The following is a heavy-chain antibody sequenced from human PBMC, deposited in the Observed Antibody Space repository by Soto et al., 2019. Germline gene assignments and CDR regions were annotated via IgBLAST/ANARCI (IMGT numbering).Heavy chain of an antibody. Sequence: GSLRLSCAASGFSFSGSAMHWVRQASGKGLEWVGRIRSKANSYATAYAASVKGRFTISRDDSKNTAYLQMNSLKTEDTAVYYCIRQMSDYYDSSGYYYGWYFDLWGRGTLVTVSS. CDR3: IRQMSDYYDSSGYYYGWYFDL. CDR1: GFSFSGSA. V-gene: IGHV3-73*01. J-gene: IGHJ2*01. D-gene: IGHD3-22*01. CDR2: IRSKANSYAT.